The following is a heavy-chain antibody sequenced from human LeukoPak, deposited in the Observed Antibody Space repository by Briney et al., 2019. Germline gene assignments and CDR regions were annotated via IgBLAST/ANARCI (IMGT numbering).Heavy chain of an antibody. CDR3: ARGVVVGRKNYYYYYMDV. CDR2: IYHSGST. Sequence: SETLSLTCTVSGYSINSAYYWGWIRQPPGKGLEWIESIYHSGSTYYNPSLKSRVTISVDKSKNHFSLKLSSVTAADTAVYYCARGVVVGRKNYYYYYMDVWGKGTTVTISS. CDR1: GYSINSAYY. D-gene: IGHD2-15*01. V-gene: IGHV4-38-2*02. J-gene: IGHJ6*03.